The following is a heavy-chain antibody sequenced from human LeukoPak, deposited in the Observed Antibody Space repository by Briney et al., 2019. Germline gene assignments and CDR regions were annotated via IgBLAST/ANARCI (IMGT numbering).Heavy chain of an antibody. D-gene: IGHD6-13*01. CDR2: IYYSGST. CDR1: GGSISSYY. V-gene: IGHV4-59*01. Sequence: SETLSLTCTVSGGSISSYYWSWIRQPPGKGLEWIGYIYYSGSTSYNPSLKSRVTISVDTSKNQFSLKLSSVTAADTAVYYCARAGGSSWYGPVGFDPWGQGTLVTVSS. CDR3: ARAGGSSWYGPVGFDP. J-gene: IGHJ5*02.